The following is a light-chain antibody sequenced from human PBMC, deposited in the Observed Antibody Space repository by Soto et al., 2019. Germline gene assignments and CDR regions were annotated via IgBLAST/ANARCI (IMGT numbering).Light chain of an antibody. J-gene: IGKJ5*01. Sequence: EIVLTQSPGTLSLSPGERATLSCGASQSVNSNYLAWYQQKPGQAPRLLIYDASSRATGIPDRFSGSGSGTDFTLTISRLEPEDFAVYYCQQYGGSPPITFGQGTRLEIK. CDR3: QQYGGSPPIT. CDR2: DAS. V-gene: IGKV3-20*01. CDR1: QSVNSNY.